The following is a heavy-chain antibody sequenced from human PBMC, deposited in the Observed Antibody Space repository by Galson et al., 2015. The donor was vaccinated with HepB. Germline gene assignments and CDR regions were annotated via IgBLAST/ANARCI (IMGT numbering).Heavy chain of an antibody. V-gene: IGHV3-11*01. CDR1: GFTLSDNY. J-gene: IGHJ6*02. CDR3: ARVGTGDLFLYHGVDV. D-gene: IGHD7-27*01. Sequence: SLRLSCAASGFTLSDNYMSWIRQTPGKGLEWISYISSDVNVVYYADSVRGRFTISRDNANNSLYLHLNSLRAEDTALYYCARVGTGDLFLYHGVDVWGQGTTVTVSS. CDR2: ISSDVNVV.